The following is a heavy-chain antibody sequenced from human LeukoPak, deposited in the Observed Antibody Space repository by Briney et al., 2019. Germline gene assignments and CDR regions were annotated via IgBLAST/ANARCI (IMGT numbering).Heavy chain of an antibody. D-gene: IGHD4/OR15-4a*01. CDR3: AKDIGGSYGALDY. CDR2: ISWNSGSI. V-gene: IGHV3-9*01. J-gene: IGHJ4*02. CDR1: GFTFDDYA. Sequence: PGGSLRLFCAASGFTFDDYAMHWVRQAPGKGLEWVSGISWNSGSIGYADSVKGRFTISRDNAKNSLYLQMNSLRAEDTALYYCAKDIGGSYGALDYWGQGTLVTVSS.